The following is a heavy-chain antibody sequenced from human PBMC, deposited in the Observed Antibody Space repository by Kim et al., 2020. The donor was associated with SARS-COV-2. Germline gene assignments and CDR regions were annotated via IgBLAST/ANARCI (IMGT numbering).Heavy chain of an antibody. CDR3: ARAPPLWFGELLPITNWFDP. V-gene: IGHV1-18*01. D-gene: IGHD3-10*01. CDR1: GYTFTSYG. J-gene: IGHJ5*02. CDR2: ISAYNGNT. Sequence: ASVKVSCKASGYTFTSYGSSWVRQAPGQGLEWMGWISAYNGNTNYARKPQGRVTMTTDTSTSTAYMELRSLRSDDTAVYYCARAPPLWFGELLPITNWFDPWGQGTLVTVSS.